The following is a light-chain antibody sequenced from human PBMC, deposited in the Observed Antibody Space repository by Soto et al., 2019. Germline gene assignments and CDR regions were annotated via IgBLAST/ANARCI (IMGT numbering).Light chain of an antibody. CDR3: SSHLSTTHYV. J-gene: IGLJ1*01. V-gene: IGLV2-14*03. Sequence: QSVLTQPASVSGSPGQSIAISCSGTSCDVGGDHVSWYQHHPGKVPRLIIYDVSNRPSGISNRFSGSKSDNTASLTISGHQADDEADYYCSSHLSTTHYVFGTVSRSTS. CDR2: DVS. CDR1: SCDVGGDH.